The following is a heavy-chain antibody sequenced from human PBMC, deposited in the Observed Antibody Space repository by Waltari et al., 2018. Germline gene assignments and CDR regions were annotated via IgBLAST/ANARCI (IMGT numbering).Heavy chain of an antibody. V-gene: IGHV3-30*02. D-gene: IGHD3-16*01. J-gene: IGHJ4*02. CDR3: ARIAGFYYDRGSLTFLH. Sequence: QIQLVESGGGVVQPGGSLRLSCVASGFTFSDYGIHWVRQAPGKGLGWVALMPSDGISKSYADPLKRRFTISSDDSKSTLYLQLNSLSAEDTAVYYCARIAGFYYDRGSLTFLHWGRGTLVSVSS. CDR1: GFTFSDYG. CDR2: MPSDGISK.